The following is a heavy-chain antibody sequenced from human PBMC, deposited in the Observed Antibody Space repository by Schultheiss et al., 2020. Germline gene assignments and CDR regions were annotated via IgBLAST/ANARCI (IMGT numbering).Heavy chain of an antibody. CDR1: GGSFSGYY. D-gene: IGHD2-15*01. CDR3: ARENRRWSRKNDAFDI. V-gene: IGHV4-59*01. CDR2: IYYSGST. Sequence: SETLTLTCAVYGGSFSGYYWSWIRQHPGKGLEWIGYIYYSGSTNYNPSLKSRVTISVDTSKNQFSLKLSSVTAADTAVYYCARENRRWSRKNDAFDIWGQGTMVTVSS. J-gene: IGHJ3*02.